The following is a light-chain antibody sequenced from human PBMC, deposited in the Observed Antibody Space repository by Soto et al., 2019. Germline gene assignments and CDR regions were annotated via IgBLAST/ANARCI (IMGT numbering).Light chain of an antibody. CDR3: SSYTSTITLI. J-gene: IGLJ2*01. CDR2: EVS. CDR1: SSDVGGYNY. V-gene: IGLV2-14*01. Sequence: QSALTQPASVSGSPGQSITISCTGTSSDVGGYNYVSWYQQHPGKAPKLMISEVSYRTSGLSNRFSGSKSGNTASLTISGLQAEDEADYYCSSYTSTITLIFGGGTKLTVL.